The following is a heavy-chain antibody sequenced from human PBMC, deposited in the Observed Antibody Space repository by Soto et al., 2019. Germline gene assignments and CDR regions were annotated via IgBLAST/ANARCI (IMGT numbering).Heavy chain of an antibody. CDR1: CGSFSGYY. J-gene: IGHJ6*02. CDR2: INHSGST. V-gene: IGHV4-34*01. Sequence: PSETLSLTCAVYCGSFSGYYWSWIRQPPGKGLEWIGEINHSGSTNYNPSLKSRVTISVDTSKNQFSLKLSSVTAADTAVYYCARAHPPRYCTNGVCYMLYYYYYGMDVWGQGTTVTVSS. CDR3: ARAHPPRYCTNGVCYMLYYYYYGMDV. D-gene: IGHD2-8*01.